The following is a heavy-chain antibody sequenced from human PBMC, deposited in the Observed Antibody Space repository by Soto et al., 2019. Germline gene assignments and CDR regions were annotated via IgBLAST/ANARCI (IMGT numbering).Heavy chain of an antibody. J-gene: IGHJ4*02. Sequence: QVTLKESGPVLVKPTETLTLTCTVSGFSLSNARMGVSWIRQPPGKALEWLAHIFSNDEKSYSTYLKSRLTSSKDTSKSQVFLTMTNMDPVDTATYYCARSYSGYDPEPYYFDYWGQGTLVTVSS. CDR2: IFSNDEK. D-gene: IGHD5-12*01. CDR3: ARSYSGYDPEPYYFDY. V-gene: IGHV2-26*01. CDR1: GFSLSNARMG.